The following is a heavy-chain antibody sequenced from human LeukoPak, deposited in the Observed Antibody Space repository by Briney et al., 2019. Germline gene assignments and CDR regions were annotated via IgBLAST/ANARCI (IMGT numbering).Heavy chain of an antibody. V-gene: IGHV4-59*01. D-gene: IGHD3-10*01. J-gene: IGHJ4*02. Sequence: SETLSLTCTVSGGSISSYYWSWIRQPPGKGLEWVGYIYYSGSTNYNPSLKSGVTISVDTSKNQFSLKLSSVPAADTAVYYCARAPVRSARYYFDYWGQGTLVTVSS. CDR2: IYYSGST. CDR3: ARAPVRSARYYFDY. CDR1: GGSISSYY.